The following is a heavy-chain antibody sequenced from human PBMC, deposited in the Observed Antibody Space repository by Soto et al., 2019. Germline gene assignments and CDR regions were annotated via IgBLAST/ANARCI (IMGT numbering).Heavy chain of an antibody. V-gene: IGHV1-46*01. J-gene: IGHJ4*02. CDR2: INASGGST. CDR3: ARDLGGWPDY. CDR1: GYTFTSYY. Sequence: ASVKVSCKASGYTFTSYYMHWVRQAPGQRLEWMGMINASGGSTSYAQKFQGRVTITRDTSASTAYMELSSLRSEDTAVYYCARDLGGWPDYWGQGTLVTVSS. D-gene: IGHD2-15*01.